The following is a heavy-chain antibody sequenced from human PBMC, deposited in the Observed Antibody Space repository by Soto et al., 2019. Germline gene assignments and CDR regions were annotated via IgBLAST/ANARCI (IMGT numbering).Heavy chain of an antibody. J-gene: IGHJ6*02. CDR3: AADLGDGVPKLYYGMDV. Sequence: SVKVSCKASGFTFTSSAVQWVRQARGQRLEWIGWIVVGSGNTNYAQKFQGRVTITRDMSTSTAYMELSSLRSEDTAVYYCAADLGDGVPKLYYGMDVWGQGTTVTVSS. V-gene: IGHV1-58*01. D-gene: IGHD3-3*01. CDR1: GFTFTSSA. CDR2: IVVGSGNT.